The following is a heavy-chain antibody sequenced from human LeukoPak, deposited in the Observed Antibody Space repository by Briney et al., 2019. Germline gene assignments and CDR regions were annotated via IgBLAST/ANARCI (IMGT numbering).Heavy chain of an antibody. CDR2: IYYSGST. V-gene: IGHV4-59*01. D-gene: IGHD2-21*02. J-gene: IGHJ5*02. CDR1: GGSISSYY. CDR3: ARDADRGGDCYSPNWFDP. Sequence: PSETLSLTCTVSGGSISSYYWSWIRQPPGKALEWIGYIYYSGSTNYNPSLKSRVTISVDTSKNQFSLNLSSVTAADTAVYYCARDADRGGDCYSPNWFDPWGQGTLVTVSS.